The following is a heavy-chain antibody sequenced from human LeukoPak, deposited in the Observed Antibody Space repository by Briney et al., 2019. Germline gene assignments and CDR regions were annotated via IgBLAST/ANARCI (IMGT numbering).Heavy chain of an antibody. D-gene: IGHD1-26*01. CDR3: AGRGSGTYRYFDY. Sequence: GGSLRLSCAASGFTFSSYAMSWGRQAAGKGLKWVSAISGSGGSTYYADSVKGRFTISRDKSKNTLYLQMNSLRAEDTAVYYCAGRGSGTYRYFDYWGQGTLVTVSS. V-gene: IGHV3-23*01. CDR2: ISGSGGST. J-gene: IGHJ4*02. CDR1: GFTFSSYA.